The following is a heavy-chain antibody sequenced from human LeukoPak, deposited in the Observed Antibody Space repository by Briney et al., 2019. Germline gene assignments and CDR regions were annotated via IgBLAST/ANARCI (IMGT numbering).Heavy chain of an antibody. CDR2: IWYDGSNK. J-gene: IGHJ4*02. D-gene: IGHD3-9*01. Sequence: PGGSLRLSCAASGFSVSKNYMNWVRQAPGKGLEWVAVIWYDGSNKYYADSVKGRFTISRDNSKNTLYLQMNSLRAEDTAVYYCAREGGYFDWLSAFDYWGQGTLVTVSS. CDR3: AREGGYFDWLSAFDY. CDR1: GFSVSKNY. V-gene: IGHV3-33*08.